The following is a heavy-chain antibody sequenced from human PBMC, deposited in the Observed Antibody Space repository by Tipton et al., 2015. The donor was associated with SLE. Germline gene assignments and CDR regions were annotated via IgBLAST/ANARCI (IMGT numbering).Heavy chain of an antibody. J-gene: IGHJ4*02. D-gene: IGHD3-10*01. CDR2: IYYSGST. Sequence: TLSLTCTVSGGSVSSGRYYWSWIRQPPGKGLEWIGYIYYSGSTNYNPSLKSRVTISVDTSKNQFSLKLGSVTAADTAVYYCARGGYYGSWSGDDYFDYWGQGTLVTVSS. CDR1: GGSVSSGRYY. V-gene: IGHV4-61*01. CDR3: ARGGYYGSWSGDDYFDY.